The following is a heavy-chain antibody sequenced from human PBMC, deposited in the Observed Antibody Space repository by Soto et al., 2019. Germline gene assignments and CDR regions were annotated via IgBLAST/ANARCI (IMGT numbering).Heavy chain of an antibody. D-gene: IGHD3-22*01. CDR2: IYYSGST. Sequence: SDTLSLTCTVFCGSIPGTSYYWGWIRQPPGKGLEWIGSIYYSGSTYYNPSLKSRVTISVDTSKNQFSLKLSSVTAADTAVYYCARSSAVITTLDYFDYWGQGTLVTVS. J-gene: IGHJ4*02. CDR3: ARSSAVITTLDYFDY. CDR1: CGSIPGTSYY. V-gene: IGHV4-39*01.